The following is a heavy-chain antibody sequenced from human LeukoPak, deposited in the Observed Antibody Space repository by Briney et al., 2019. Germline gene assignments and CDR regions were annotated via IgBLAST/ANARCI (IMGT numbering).Heavy chain of an antibody. D-gene: IGHD5-18*01. V-gene: IGHV5-51*01. Sequence: GESLKISCKGSGYSFTSYRIGWVRQMPGKGLEWMGIIYPGDSDARYSPSFQGQVTISADKSVSTAYLQWSSLKASDTAMYYCARSRGYNYGYYYMDVWGKGTTVTVSS. J-gene: IGHJ6*03. CDR2: IYPGDSDA. CDR1: GYSFTSYR. CDR3: ARSRGYNYGYYYMDV.